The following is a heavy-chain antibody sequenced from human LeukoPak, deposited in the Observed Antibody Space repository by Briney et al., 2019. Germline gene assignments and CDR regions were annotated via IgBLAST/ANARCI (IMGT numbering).Heavy chain of an antibody. J-gene: IGHJ3*02. Sequence: GASVPVSCKASGGTFSSYAISWVRQAPGQGLEWMGRIIPILGIANYAQKFQGRVTITADKSTSTAYMELSSLRSEDTAAYYCARAGYSSSSGAFDIWGQGTMVSVSS. CDR1: GGTFSSYA. CDR3: ARAGYSSSSGAFDI. V-gene: IGHV1-69*04. D-gene: IGHD6-13*01. CDR2: IIPILGIA.